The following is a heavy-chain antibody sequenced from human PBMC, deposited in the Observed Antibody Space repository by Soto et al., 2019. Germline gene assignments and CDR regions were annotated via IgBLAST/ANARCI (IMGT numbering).Heavy chain of an antibody. V-gene: IGHV3-23*01. CDR1: GVTFNNYA. CDR3: AKGSASGSPYYFDY. D-gene: IGHD6-25*01. Sequence: GGSLRLSCAASGVTFNNYAMSWVRQAPGKGLEWVSAITGSGGDTYHADSVKGRFTISRDNSKNTLYLQMNTLRAEDTAVYYCAKGSASGSPYYFDYWGPGTLVTVSS. J-gene: IGHJ4*01. CDR2: ITGSGGDT.